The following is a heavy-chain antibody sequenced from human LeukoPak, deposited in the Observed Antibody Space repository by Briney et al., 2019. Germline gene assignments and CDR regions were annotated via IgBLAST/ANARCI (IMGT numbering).Heavy chain of an antibody. CDR2: ISDNGGGT. D-gene: IGHD1-26*01. V-gene: IGHV3-23*01. Sequence: GGSLRLYCAASGFTFSTYAITWVRQAPGQGLEWVSAISDNGGGTYYADSAKGRFTVSRDNSKNTLYLQMNSLRAEDTAVYYCAREFKVGTTTLSFDIWGQGTMVTVSP. CDR3: AREFKVGTTTLSFDI. J-gene: IGHJ3*02. CDR1: GFTFSTYA.